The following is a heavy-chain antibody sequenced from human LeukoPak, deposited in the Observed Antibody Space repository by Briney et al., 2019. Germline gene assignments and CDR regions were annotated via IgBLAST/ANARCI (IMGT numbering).Heavy chain of an antibody. CDR3: ARVDILTGSDAFDF. D-gene: IGHD3-9*01. V-gene: IGHV1-2*02. CDR1: GYTFTGYY. CDR2: INPNIGDT. Sequence: ASVKVSCKASGYTFTGYYMHWVRQAPGQGLEWMGWINPNIGDTNYAQKFQGRVTMTRDTSISTAYMELSRLGSDDTAVYYCARVDILTGSDAFDFWGQGTMVTVSS. J-gene: IGHJ3*01.